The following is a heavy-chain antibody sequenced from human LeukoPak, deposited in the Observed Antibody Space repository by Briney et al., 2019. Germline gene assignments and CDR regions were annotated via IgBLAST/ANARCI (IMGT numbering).Heavy chain of an antibody. CDR2: ISGRGGTT. CDR1: GDTFSSSA. J-gene: IGHJ6*02. CDR3: AKGGIAAAGIGYYGMDV. V-gene: IGHV3-23*01. Sequence: VGCLRLSCEASGDTFSSSAMSWVCQAPGKGLWWVSAISGRGGTTYYEASVKGRFTISRDNSKKTLYLQMHSLRAEDTAVYYCAKGGIAAAGIGYYGMDVWGQGTTVAVSS. D-gene: IGHD6-13*01.